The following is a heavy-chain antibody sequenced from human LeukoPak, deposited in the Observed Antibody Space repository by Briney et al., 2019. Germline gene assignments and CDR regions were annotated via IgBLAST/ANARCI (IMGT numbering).Heavy chain of an antibody. CDR3: ASRKAVVWFGEQGGFVDY. CDR2: INHSGST. Sequence: PSETLSLTCAVYGGSFSGYYWSWIRQPPEKGREWSGEINHSGSTNYNPSLNSRATISVDTSKDQFSRKLISVTAADTAVYYCASRKAVVWFGEQGGFVDYWGQGTLDTVSS. V-gene: IGHV4-34*01. CDR1: GGSFSGYY. J-gene: IGHJ4*02. D-gene: IGHD3-10*01.